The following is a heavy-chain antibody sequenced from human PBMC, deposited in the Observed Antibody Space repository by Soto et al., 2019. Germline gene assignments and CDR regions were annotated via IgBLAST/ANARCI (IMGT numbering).Heavy chain of an antibody. CDR2: IYHSGST. J-gene: IGHJ6*02. D-gene: IGHD3-22*01. V-gene: IGHV4-4*02. CDR3: ARANYYDSSGRGSYGMDV. Sequence: SETLSLTCAVSGGSISSSNWWSWVRQPPGKGLEWIGEIYHSGSTNYNPSLMSRVTISVDKSKNQFSLKLSSVTAADTAVYYCARANYYDSSGRGSYGMDVWGQGATVTVSS. CDR1: GGSISSSNW.